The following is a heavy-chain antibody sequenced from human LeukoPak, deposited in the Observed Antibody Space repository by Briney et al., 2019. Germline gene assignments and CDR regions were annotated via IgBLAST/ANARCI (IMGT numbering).Heavy chain of an antibody. V-gene: IGHV4-59*01. CDR3: ARGAWTTPVDY. CDR2: IYYSGST. J-gene: IGHJ4*02. Sequence: SETLSLTCTVSGASISSYYWSWIRQPPGKGLEWIGYIYYSGSTNYNPSLKSRVTISVDTPKNQFSLKLSSVTAADTAVYYCARGAWTTPVDYWGQGTLVTVSS. CDR1: GASISSYY. D-gene: IGHD4-17*01.